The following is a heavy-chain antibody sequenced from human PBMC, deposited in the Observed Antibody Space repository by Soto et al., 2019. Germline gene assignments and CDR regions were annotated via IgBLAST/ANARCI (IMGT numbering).Heavy chain of an antibody. J-gene: IGHJ6*02. CDR1: GGSVSSSSFY. CDR2: IYYSGST. V-gene: IGHV4-61*01. Sequence: SEDLALTCTVSGGSVSSSSFYWSWIRQPPGKGLEWIGYIYYSGSTNYNSSLKSRVTISVDTSKNQFSLKLSSVTAADTAVYYCARDLYYGAGPLRPGPDYYYGMDVWGQGTKVTVSS. CDR3: ARDLYYGAGPLRPGPDYYYGMDV. D-gene: IGHD3-10*01.